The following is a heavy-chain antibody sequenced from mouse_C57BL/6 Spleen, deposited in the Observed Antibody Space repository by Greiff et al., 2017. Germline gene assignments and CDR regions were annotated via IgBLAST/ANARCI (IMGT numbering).Heavy chain of an antibody. V-gene: IGHV5-4*01. J-gene: IGHJ1*03. CDR1: GFSFSSYA. CDR2: ISDGGSYP. Sequence: EVQLVESGGGLVKPAGSLNLSCAVSGFSFSSYALSWVRQPPEKRLEWVATISDGGSYPYYPDNAKGRYTTTRHNAKNDQSVQMSHLKSEDTAMYYCARDIDVWGTGTTVTVSS. CDR3: ARDIDV.